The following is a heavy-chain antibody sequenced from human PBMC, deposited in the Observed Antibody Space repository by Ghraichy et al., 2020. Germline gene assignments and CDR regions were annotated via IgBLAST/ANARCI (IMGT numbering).Heavy chain of an antibody. Sequence: GGSLRLSCAASGFTFSSYAMSWVRQAPGKGLEWVSAISGSGGSTYYADSVKGRFTISRDNSKNTLYLQMNSLRAEDTAVYYCAKTSRPYSSGWYDYWGQGTLVTVSS. J-gene: IGHJ4*02. CDR1: GFTFSSYA. CDR3: AKTSRPYSSGWYDY. CDR2: ISGSGGST. V-gene: IGHV3-23*01. D-gene: IGHD6-19*01.